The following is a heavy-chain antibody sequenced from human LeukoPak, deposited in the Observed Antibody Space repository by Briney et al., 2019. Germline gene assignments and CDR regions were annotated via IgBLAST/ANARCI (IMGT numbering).Heavy chain of an antibody. CDR2: IYHSGST. CDR3: ARHGVTKEYFQH. CDR1: GYSISSGYY. Sequence: SETLSLTCTVSGYSISSGYYWGWIRQPPGKGLEWIGSIYHSGSTYYNPSLKSRVTISVDTSKNQFSLKLSSMTAADTAVYYCARHGVTKEYFQHWGQGTLVTVSS. V-gene: IGHV4-38-2*02. D-gene: IGHD5-18*01. J-gene: IGHJ1*01.